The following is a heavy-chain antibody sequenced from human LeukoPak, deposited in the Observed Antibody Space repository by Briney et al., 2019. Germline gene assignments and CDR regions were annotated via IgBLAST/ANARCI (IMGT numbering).Heavy chain of an antibody. CDR3: ARYPPPYYDFWSGYYRGYGDYDY. CDR1: GYTFTSYD. V-gene: IGHV1-8*01. CDR2: MNPNSGNT. D-gene: IGHD3-3*01. Sequence: SVNGSCKASGYTFTSYDINWVRQATGQGLECMGWMNPNSGNTGYAHKFQGRVTMPRNTSIRSAYLEVNSLRSEDPAVYYCARYPPPYYDFWSGYYRGYGDYDYWGQGTLVTVSS. J-gene: IGHJ4*02.